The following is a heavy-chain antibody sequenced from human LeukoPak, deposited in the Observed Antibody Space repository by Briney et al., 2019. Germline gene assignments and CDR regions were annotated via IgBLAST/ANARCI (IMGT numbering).Heavy chain of an antibody. J-gene: IGHJ4*02. D-gene: IGHD5-18*01. CDR3: AHRDTTMVRVDY. CDR1: GFTFSSYS. Sequence: GGSLRLSCAASGFTFSSYSMNWVRQAPGKGLEWVSSISSSGNYIYYADSVKGRFTISRDNAKNSLYLQMNSLTAEDTAVYFCAHRDTTMVRVDYWGQGSLVTVSS. CDR2: ISSSGNYI. V-gene: IGHV3-21*03.